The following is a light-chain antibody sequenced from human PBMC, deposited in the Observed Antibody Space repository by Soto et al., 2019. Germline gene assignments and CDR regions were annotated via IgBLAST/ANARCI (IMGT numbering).Light chain of an antibody. V-gene: IGLV2-11*01. CDR2: DVV. Sequence: QSALTQPRSVSGSPGQSVTISCTGASSSVDGYNFVSWYQQHPGKAPRLIIYDVVERPSGVPDRFSGSKSGNTASLTISGLQADDEADYYCCSYAGINVFGTGTKLTVL. CDR3: CSYAGINV. CDR1: SSSVDGYNF. J-gene: IGLJ1*01.